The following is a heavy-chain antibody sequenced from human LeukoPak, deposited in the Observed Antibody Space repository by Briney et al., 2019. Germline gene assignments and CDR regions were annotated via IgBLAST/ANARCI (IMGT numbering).Heavy chain of an antibody. J-gene: IGHJ4*02. D-gene: IGHD1-26*01. CDR2: IYYSGST. CDR3: ARDRRGSSDFDY. Sequence: PSETLSLTCTVSGGSISSYYWSWIRQPPGKGLEWIGYIYYSGSTNYNPSLKSRVTISVDTSKNQFSLKLSSVPAADTAVYYCARDRRGSSDFDYWGQGTLVTVSS. CDR1: GGSISSYY. V-gene: IGHV4-59*01.